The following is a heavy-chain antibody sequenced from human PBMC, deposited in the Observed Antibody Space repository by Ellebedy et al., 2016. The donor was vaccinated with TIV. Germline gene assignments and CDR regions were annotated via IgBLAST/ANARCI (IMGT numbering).Heavy chain of an antibody. CDR1: GITLSTYG. V-gene: IGHV3-30*18. J-gene: IGHJ4*02. CDR3: AKDAVRPAYYVDY. Sequence: PGGSLRLSCAASGITLSTYGMHWVRQAPGKGLEWVAVISYDGSNKYYADSVKGRFTISRDNSKNTLYLQMNSLRAEDTAVYYCAKDAVRPAYYVDYWGQGTLVTVSS. CDR2: ISYDGSNK.